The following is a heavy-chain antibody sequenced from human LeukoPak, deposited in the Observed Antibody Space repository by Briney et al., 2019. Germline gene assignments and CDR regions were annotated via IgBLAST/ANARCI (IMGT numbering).Heavy chain of an antibody. CDR1: GGTFSSYA. Sequence: ASVKVSCKASGGTFSSYAISWVRQAPGQGLEWMGGIIPIFGTANYAQKFQGRVTITTDESTSTAYMELSSLRSEDTAVHYCARAAHYYDSGGFLPEAFDVWGQGTMVTVSS. V-gene: IGHV1-69*05. CDR3: ARAAHYYDSGGFLPEAFDV. D-gene: IGHD3-22*01. J-gene: IGHJ3*01. CDR2: IIPIFGTA.